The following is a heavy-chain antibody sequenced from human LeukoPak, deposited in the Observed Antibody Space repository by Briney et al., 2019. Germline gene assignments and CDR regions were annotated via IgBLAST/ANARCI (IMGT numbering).Heavy chain of an antibody. CDR1: GFTFSSYG. CDR2: IRYDGSNK. V-gene: IGHV3-30*02. CDR3: AKDPRGYSGYDSVDY. Sequence: PGGSLRLSCAASGFTFSSYGMHWVRQAPGKGLEWVAFIRYDGSNKYYADSVKGRFTISRDNSKNTLYLQMNSMRAEDTAVYYCAKDPRGYSGYDSVDYRGQGTLVTVSS. J-gene: IGHJ4*02. D-gene: IGHD5-12*01.